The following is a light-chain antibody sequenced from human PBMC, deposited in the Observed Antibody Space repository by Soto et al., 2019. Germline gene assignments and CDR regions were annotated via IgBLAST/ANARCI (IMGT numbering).Light chain of an antibody. V-gene: IGKV3-20*01. J-gene: IGKJ3*01. Sequence: EIVLTQSPGTLSLSPGERATLSCRASQTVSDMYLAWYQQKPGQAPRLLIYASNRATGIPDRFSGSGCGTDFTLTIGRLEPEDFAVYYCKHYGTSALFGPGTKVDIK. CDR2: AS. CDR1: QTVSDMY. CDR3: KHYGTSAL.